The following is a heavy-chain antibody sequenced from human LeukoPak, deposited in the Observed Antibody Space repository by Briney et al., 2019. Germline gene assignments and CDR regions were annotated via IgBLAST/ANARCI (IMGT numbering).Heavy chain of an antibody. V-gene: IGHV4-59*12. J-gene: IGHJ4*02. D-gene: IGHD2-2*01. CDR2: IYYSGST. Sequence: PSETLSLTCTVSGGSMSPYHWGWIRQPPGKGLEWTGYIYYSGSTNYNPSLKSRVTISVDTSKNQFSLKLSSVTAADTAVYYCARGIVVVPATDWGQGTLVTVSS. CDR1: GGSMSPYH. CDR3: ARGIVVVPATD.